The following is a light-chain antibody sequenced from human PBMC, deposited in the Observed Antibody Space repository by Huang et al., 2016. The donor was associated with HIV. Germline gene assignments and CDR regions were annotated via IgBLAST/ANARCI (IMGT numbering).Light chain of an antibody. J-gene: IGKJ2*01. CDR2: GAS. V-gene: IGKV1-39*01. CDR3: QQSYRTPRT. CDR1: QAIDKY. Sequence: DIQMTQFPTSLSASVEDRVTITCRAGQAIDKYLNWYHQKSGRAPRLLIYGASKLQSGVPSRFSGRASGTHFSLTINSLQPDDSAIYYCQQSYRTPRTFGQETNLEI.